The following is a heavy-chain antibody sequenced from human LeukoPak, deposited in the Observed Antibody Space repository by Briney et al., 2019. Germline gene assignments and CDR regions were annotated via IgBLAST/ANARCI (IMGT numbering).Heavy chain of an antibody. J-gene: IGHJ2*01. CDR1: GSPFTSSH. CDR3: ARDMGTSEWYFDL. D-gene: IGHD1/OR15-1a*01. V-gene: IGHV3-21*01. Sequence: GGSLRLSCVPSGSPFTSSHMTWVRQAPGKGLEWVASITTNNYIYYADSVKGRFTISRENADNSVYLQMSSLRAEDTAVYFCARDMGTSEWYFDLWGRGTLVTVSS. CDR2: ITTNNYI.